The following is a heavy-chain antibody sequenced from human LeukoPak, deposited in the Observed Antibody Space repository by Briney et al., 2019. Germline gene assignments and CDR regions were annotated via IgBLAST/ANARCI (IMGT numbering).Heavy chain of an antibody. J-gene: IGHJ6*02. Sequence: SVKVSCKASGYTFTSYYMHWVRQAPGQGLEWMGGIIPIYGTANYAQKFQGRVTITADESTSTAYMELSSLRSEDTAVYYCARGRGDCSSGACYTAYFYYGMDVWGQGTTVTVSS. CDR3: ARGRGDCSSGACYTAYFYYGMDV. D-gene: IGHD2-8*01. CDR1: GYTFTSYY. CDR2: IIPIYGTA. V-gene: IGHV1-69*13.